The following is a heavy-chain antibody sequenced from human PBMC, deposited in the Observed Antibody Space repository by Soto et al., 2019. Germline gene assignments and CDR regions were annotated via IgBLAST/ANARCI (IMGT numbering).Heavy chain of an antibody. CDR2: IYYSGST. V-gene: IGHV4-31*01. D-gene: IGHD6-13*01. J-gene: IGHJ6*01. Sequence: QVQLKESGPGLVKPSQTLALTCTVSAGSISSGGYYWSWIRQHPVKGLEWIGYIYYSGSTYYNPSLTSLVTISVDTYNNPFSRKLSSVTAADTAVYYCARKAFIPGIEADYGNDVWGQWTTVTVSS. CDR1: AGSISSGGYY. CDR3: ARKAFIPGIEADYGNDV.